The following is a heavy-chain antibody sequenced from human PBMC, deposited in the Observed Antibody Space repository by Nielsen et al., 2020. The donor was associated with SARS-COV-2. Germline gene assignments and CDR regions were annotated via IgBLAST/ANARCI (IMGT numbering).Heavy chain of an antibody. Sequence: SETLSLTCTVSGASIVSGDHFWSWIRQPPGKGLESIGYVHHTGITYYNPSLKSRISISVDRSKNHFSLEMTSLTAADTAVYYCARLDMTSVTYYIDFWGQGTLVTVSS. CDR1: GASIVSGDHF. V-gene: IGHV4-30-2*01. J-gene: IGHJ4*02. D-gene: IGHD4-17*01. CDR3: ARLDMTSVTYYIDF. CDR2: VHHTGIT.